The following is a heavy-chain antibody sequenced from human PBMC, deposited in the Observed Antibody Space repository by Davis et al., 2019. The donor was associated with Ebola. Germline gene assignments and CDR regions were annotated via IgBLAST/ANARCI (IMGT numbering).Heavy chain of an antibody. D-gene: IGHD3-9*01. Sequence: GESLKISCAASGFTFSTYGMHWVRQAPGQGLEWVAFIRYDGINTYSADSVKGRFTIPRDNSKNTLYLQMNSLRAEDTAVYYCARSYHDILTGYYYWGQGTMVTVSS. V-gene: IGHV3-30*02. CDR3: ARSYHDILTGYYY. J-gene: IGHJ4*02. CDR1: GFTFSTYG. CDR2: IRYDGINT.